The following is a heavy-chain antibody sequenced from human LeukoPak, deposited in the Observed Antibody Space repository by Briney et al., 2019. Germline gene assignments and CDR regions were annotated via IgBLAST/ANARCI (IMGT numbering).Heavy chain of an antibody. J-gene: IGHJ4*02. CDR2: IYYSGST. D-gene: IGHD2-15*01. Sequence: ASETLSLTCTVSGGSISSYYWSWIRQPPGKGLEWIGYIYYSGSTNYNPSLKSRVTISVDTSKNQFSLKLSSVTAADTAVYYCARDRGYEAQTYFDYWGQGTLVTVSS. CDR3: ARDRGYEAQTYFDY. CDR1: GGSISSYY. V-gene: IGHV4-59*01.